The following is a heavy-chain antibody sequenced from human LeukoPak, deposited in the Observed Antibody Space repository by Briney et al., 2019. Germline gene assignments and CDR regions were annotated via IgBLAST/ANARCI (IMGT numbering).Heavy chain of an antibody. CDR3: ARGDDFWSGSPYYYYGMDV. J-gene: IGHJ6*02. CDR2: INPNSGGT. V-gene: IGHV1-2*02. D-gene: IGHD3-3*01. CDR1: GYTFTGYY. Sequence: ASVKVSCKASGYTFTGYYMHWVRQAPGQGLEWMGWINPNSGGTNYAQKFQGRVTMTRDTSISTAYVELSRLRSDDMAVYYCARGDDFWSGSPYYYYGMDVWGQGTTVTVSS.